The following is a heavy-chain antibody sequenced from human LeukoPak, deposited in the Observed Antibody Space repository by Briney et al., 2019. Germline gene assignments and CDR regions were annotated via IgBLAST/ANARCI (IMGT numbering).Heavy chain of an antibody. J-gene: IGHJ4*02. CDR2: INTNTGNP. D-gene: IGHD3-10*01. CDR3: ARDRSRGTFDY. CDR1: GYTFTSNA. V-gene: IGHV7-4-1*02. Sequence: GASVKVSCKASGYTFTSNALGWVRQAPGQGLEWMGWINTNTGNPTYAQGFTGRFVFSLDTSVSTAYLQISSLKAEDTAVYYCARDRSRGTFDYWGQGTLVTVSS.